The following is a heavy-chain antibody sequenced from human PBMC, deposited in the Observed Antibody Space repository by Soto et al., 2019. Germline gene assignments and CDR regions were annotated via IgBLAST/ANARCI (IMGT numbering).Heavy chain of an antibody. D-gene: IGHD3-9*01. CDR1: GGSISSGGYS. Sequence: PSETLSLTCAVSGGSISSGGYSWSWIRQPPGKGLEWIGYIYHSGSTYYNPSLKSRVTISVDRSKNQFSLKLSSVTAADTAVYYCARAYLEGYFDWLGSQNWFDPWGQGTLVTVSS. J-gene: IGHJ5*02. V-gene: IGHV4-30-2*01. CDR2: IYHSGST. CDR3: ARAYLEGYFDWLGSQNWFDP.